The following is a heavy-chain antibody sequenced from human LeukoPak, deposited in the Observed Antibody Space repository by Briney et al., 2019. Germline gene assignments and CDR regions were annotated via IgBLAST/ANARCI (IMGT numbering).Heavy chain of an antibody. J-gene: IGHJ4*02. CDR3: ARADSYGSILDY. CDR2: MDQYGRAK. D-gene: IGHD5-18*01. V-gene: IGHV3-7*04. CDR1: GFTFSNYW. Sequence: GGSLRLSCAASGFTFSNYWMSWVRQAPGKGLEWVASMDQYGRAKYYVDSVGGRFTFSRDNTKNSLHLQMNSLRAEDTAVYYCARADSYGSILDYWGQGTRVIDSS.